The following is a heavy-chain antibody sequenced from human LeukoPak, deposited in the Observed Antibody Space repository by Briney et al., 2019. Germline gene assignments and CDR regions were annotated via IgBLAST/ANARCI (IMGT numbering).Heavy chain of an antibody. CDR1: GFTFSSYG. V-gene: IGHV3-30*02. J-gene: IGHJ6*03. Sequence: AGGSLRLSCAASGFTFSSYGMHWVRQAPGKGLEWVAFIRYDGRNKYYADSVKGRFTISRDNSKNTLYLQMHSLRAEDTAVYYCATASYCSGGSCYSDYYYYYYMDVWGKGTTVTVSS. CDR3: ATASYCSGGSCYSDYYYYYYMDV. D-gene: IGHD2-15*01. CDR2: IRYDGRNK.